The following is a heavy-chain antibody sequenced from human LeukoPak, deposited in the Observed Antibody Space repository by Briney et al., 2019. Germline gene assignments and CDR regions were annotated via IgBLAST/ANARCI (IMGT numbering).Heavy chain of an antibody. D-gene: IGHD6-19*01. CDR1: GFTFSNYW. V-gene: IGHV3-53*01. Sequence: GSLRLSCVVSGFTFSNYWMSWVRQAPGKGLEWVSVIHSGGSTYYADSVKGRFTISRDNSKNTLYLQMNSLRAEDTAVYYCARDQGTVAGDIWGQGTMVTVFS. CDR2: IHSGGST. CDR3: ARDQGTVAGDI. J-gene: IGHJ3*02.